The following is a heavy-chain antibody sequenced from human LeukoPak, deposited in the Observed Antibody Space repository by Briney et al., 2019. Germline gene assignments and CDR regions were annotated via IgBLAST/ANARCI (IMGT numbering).Heavy chain of an antibody. CDR3: AKDAVPAAPMDAFDI. V-gene: IGHV3-23*01. D-gene: IGHD2-2*01. J-gene: IGHJ3*02. Sequence: GGSLRLSCAASGFTFSSYAMSWVRQAPGKGLEWVSSISGNAVGTYYADSVKGRFTISRDNSKNTLYLQMNSLRAEDTAVYYCAKDAVPAAPMDAFDIWGQGTMVTVSS. CDR2: ISGNAVGT. CDR1: GFTFSSYA.